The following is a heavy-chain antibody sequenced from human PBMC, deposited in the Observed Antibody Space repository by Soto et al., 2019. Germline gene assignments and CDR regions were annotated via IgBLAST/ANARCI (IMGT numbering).Heavy chain of an antibody. J-gene: IGHJ4*02. Sequence: GGSLRLSCAASGFTFDDYGMSWVRQAPGKGLEWVSGINWKGGSTGYADSVRGRFTISRDNAKNSLYLQMNSLRAEDTALYYCARGWRMSDDNSGSPSWGQGTLVTVSS. CDR1: GFTFDDYG. CDR3: ARGWRMSDDNSGSPS. CDR2: INWKGGST. V-gene: IGHV3-20*04. D-gene: IGHD3-22*01.